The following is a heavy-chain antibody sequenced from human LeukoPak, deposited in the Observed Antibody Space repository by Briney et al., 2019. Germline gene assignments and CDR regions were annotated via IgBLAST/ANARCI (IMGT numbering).Heavy chain of an antibody. D-gene: IGHD2-2*01. CDR3: AKAGSVVPDYSYYMDV. Sequence: GGSLRLSCAASGFTFSSYAMSWVRQAPGKGLEWVSAISGSGGSTYYADSVKGRFTISGDSSKNTLYLQMNSLRAEDTAVYYCAKAGSVVPDYSYYMDVWGKGTTVTVSS. J-gene: IGHJ6*03. V-gene: IGHV3-23*01. CDR2: ISGSGGST. CDR1: GFTFSSYA.